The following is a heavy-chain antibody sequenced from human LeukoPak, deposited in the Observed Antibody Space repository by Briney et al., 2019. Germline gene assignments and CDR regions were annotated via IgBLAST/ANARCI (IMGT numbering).Heavy chain of an antibody. Sequence: SETLSLTCTVSGGSISSYYWSWIRQPPGKGLEWIGYIYYSGSTNYNPSLKSRVTISVDTSKNQFPLKLSSVTAADTAVYYCARGDPNLPFDYWGQGTLVTVSS. J-gene: IGHJ4*02. D-gene: IGHD4/OR15-4a*01. V-gene: IGHV4-59*01. CDR1: GGSISSYY. CDR3: ARGDPNLPFDY. CDR2: IYYSGST.